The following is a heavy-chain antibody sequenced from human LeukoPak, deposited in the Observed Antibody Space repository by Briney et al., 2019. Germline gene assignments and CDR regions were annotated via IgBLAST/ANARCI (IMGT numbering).Heavy chain of an antibody. V-gene: IGHV1-69*02. Sequence: SVKVSCKASGGTFSSYTISWVRQAPGQGLEWMGRIIPILGIANYAQKFQGRVTITADKSTSTAYIELSSLRSEDTAVYYCASFYYDSSGYLDYWGQGTLVTVSS. CDR1: GGTFSSYT. CDR2: IIPILGIA. CDR3: ASFYYDSSGYLDY. J-gene: IGHJ4*02. D-gene: IGHD3-22*01.